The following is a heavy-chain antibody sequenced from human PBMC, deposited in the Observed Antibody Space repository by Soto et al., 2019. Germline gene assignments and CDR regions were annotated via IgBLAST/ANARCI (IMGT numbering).Heavy chain of an antibody. CDR2: IFSNDEK. Sequence: QVTVKESGPVLVKPTETLTLTCTVSGFSLSNAGLGVSWIRQPPGKALEWLAHIFSNDEKSYSTSLKSRLTISNDTSNTQVLLTMTNLDPVDTATYYWTSPYSTCWDWFDPWGQGTLVTVSS. V-gene: IGHV2-26*01. CDR3: TSPYSTCWDWFDP. J-gene: IGHJ5*02. CDR1: GFSLSNAGLG. D-gene: IGHD6-13*01.